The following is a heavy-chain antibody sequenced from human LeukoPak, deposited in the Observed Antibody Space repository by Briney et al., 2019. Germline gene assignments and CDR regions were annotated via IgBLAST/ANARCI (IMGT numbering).Heavy chain of an antibody. D-gene: IGHD3-3*01. CDR3: AKLGFLEWSIGH. V-gene: IGHV3-23*01. Sequence: GGSLRLSCAASGFTFSSYAMSWVRQAPGKGLEWVSAISGSGGSTYYADSVKGRFIISRDNSKNTLYLQMNSLRAEDTAVYYCAKLGFLEWSIGHWGQGTLVTVSS. J-gene: IGHJ4*02. CDR1: GFTFSSYA. CDR2: ISGSGGST.